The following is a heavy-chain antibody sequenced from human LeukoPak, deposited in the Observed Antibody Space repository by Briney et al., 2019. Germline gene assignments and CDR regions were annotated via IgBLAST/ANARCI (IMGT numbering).Heavy chain of an antibody. CDR1: GYTFTSYG. J-gene: IGHJ5*02. V-gene: IGHV1-69*13. CDR2: IIPIFDTA. CDR3: ARDPALGYYYGSGSEYWVDP. Sequence: SVKVSCKASGYTFTSYGISWVRQAPGQGLEWMGGIIPIFDTANYAQKFQGRVTITADESTSTAYMELSSLRSEDTAVYYCARDPALGYYYGSGSEYWVDPWGQGTLVTVSS. D-gene: IGHD3-10*01.